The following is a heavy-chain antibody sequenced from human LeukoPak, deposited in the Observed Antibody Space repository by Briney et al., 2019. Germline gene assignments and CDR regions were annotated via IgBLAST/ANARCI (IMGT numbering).Heavy chain of an antibody. D-gene: IGHD6-13*01. J-gene: IGHJ5*02. CDR2: IYHSGST. Sequence: TASETLSLTCTVSGYSISSGYYWGWIRQPPGKGLEWIGSIYHSGSTYYNPSLKSRVTISVDTSKNQFSLKLSSVTAADTAVYYCAREPPINQYSSSWYWFDPRGQGTLVTVSS. V-gene: IGHV4-38-2*02. CDR3: AREPPINQYSSSWYWFDP. CDR1: GYSISSGYY.